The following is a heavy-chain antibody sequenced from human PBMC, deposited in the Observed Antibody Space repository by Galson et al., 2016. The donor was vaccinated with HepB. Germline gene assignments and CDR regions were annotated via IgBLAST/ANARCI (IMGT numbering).Heavy chain of an antibody. CDR1: GYRFTEYY. D-gene: IGHD1-26*01. V-gene: IGHV1-46*01. CDR3: ARELLVGPLDGAFDI. Sequence: ASGYRFTEYYMHWVRQAPGQGLEWMGIINPSGGSTKFAQKFQGRVTLTSDTSTSTVYMEVRSLRSEDTALFYCARELLVGPLDGAFDIWGQGTVVTVSS. CDR2: INPSGGST. J-gene: IGHJ3*02.